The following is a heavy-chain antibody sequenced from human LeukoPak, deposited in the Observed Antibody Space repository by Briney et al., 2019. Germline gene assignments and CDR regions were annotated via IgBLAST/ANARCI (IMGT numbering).Heavy chain of an antibody. D-gene: IGHD3-9*01. V-gene: IGHV3-23*01. Sequence: GGSLRLSCAASGFSVSSNGLSWVRQAPGKGLEWVSTVSGSRDSTYYADSVKGRFTISRDNSKNTLYLQMNGLRAEDTGVYYCARRHYDILTGHYYFDYWGQGTLVTVSS. J-gene: IGHJ4*02. CDR2: VSGSRDST. CDR1: GFSVSSNG. CDR3: ARRHYDILTGHYYFDY.